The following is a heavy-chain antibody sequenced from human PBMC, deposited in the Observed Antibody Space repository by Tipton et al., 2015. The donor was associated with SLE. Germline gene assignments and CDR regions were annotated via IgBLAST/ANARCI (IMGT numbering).Heavy chain of an antibody. CDR2: ISSSSSYL. Sequence: SLRLSCAASGLIFSRYSMHWVRQAPGKGLEWVSSISSSSSYLYYADSVKGRFSISRDNSKDTLYLQMNSLRAEDTAVYYCARGYMVQGIYIYLDYWGQGTLVTVSS. CDR3: ARGYMVQGIYIYLDY. J-gene: IGHJ4*02. D-gene: IGHD3-10*01. V-gene: IGHV3-21*01. CDR1: GLIFSRYS.